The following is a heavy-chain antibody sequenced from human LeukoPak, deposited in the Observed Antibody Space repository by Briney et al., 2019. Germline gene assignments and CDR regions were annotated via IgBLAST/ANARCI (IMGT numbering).Heavy chain of an antibody. CDR2: ISSNGGRT. Sequence: GGSLRLSCAASGFTFSSYAMYWVRQAPGKGLEYVSAISSNGGRTYYANSVKGRFTISRDNSKNTLYLQMGSLRAEDMAVYYCARGPWLLTVDYWGQGTLVTVSS. CDR3: ARGPWLLTVDY. D-gene: IGHD3-22*01. V-gene: IGHV3-64*01. J-gene: IGHJ4*02. CDR1: GFTFSSYA.